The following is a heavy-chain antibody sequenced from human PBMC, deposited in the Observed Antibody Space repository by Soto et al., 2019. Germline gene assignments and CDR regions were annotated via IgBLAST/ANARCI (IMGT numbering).Heavy chain of an antibody. V-gene: IGHV3-21*01. CDR1: GFPLSNYD. D-gene: IGHD3-3*01. CDR3: RRNLSGEFWSGELYGLDV. J-gene: IGHJ6*02. Sequence: DVQLGESGGGLAKPGGSLRLSCAASGFPLSNYDMNWVRQAPGKGLEWVSSISRRHTDIYYADSVRSRFTISRDNAQNSLYLQINRLRADDTDAYYCRRNLSGEFWSGELYGLDVWGQGATVTVSS. CDR2: ISRRHTDI.